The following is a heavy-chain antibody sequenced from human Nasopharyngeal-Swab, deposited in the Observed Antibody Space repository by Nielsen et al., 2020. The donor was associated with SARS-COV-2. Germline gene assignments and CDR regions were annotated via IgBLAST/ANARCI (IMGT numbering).Heavy chain of an antibody. D-gene: IGHD3-3*01. CDR1: GFTFSSYW. CDR3: ARSSRGPYYDFWSGSNYPDY. CDR2: IKQDGSEK. J-gene: IGHJ4*02. V-gene: IGHV3-7*03. Sequence: GESLKISCAASGFTFSSYWMSWVRRAPGKGLEWVANIKQDGSEKYYVDSVKGRFTISRDNAKNSLYLQMNSLRAEDTAVYYCARSSRGPYYDFWSGSNYPDYWGQGTLVTVSS.